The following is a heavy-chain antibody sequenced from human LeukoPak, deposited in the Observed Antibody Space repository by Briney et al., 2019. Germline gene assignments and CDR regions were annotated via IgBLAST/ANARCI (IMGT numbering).Heavy chain of an antibody. CDR1: GYTFTDYY. CDR2: INPNSGGT. Sequence: ASVTVSCKASGYTFTDYYMHWVRQAPGQGLEWMGWINPNSGGTNYAQKFQGRVTMTRDTSISTAYMELSRLRSDDTAVYYCARASKVTRTVTDSGSYYYYYMDVWGKGTTVTVSS. J-gene: IGHJ6*03. V-gene: IGHV1-2*02. CDR3: ARASKVTRTVTDSGSYYYYYMDV. D-gene: IGHD4-17*01.